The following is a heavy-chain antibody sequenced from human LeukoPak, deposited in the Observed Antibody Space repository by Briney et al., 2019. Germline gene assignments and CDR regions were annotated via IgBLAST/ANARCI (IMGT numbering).Heavy chain of an antibody. CDR3: TRWGSTSCYDY. CDR1: GFTFSIFA. J-gene: IGHJ4*02. CDR2: ISTDGSGT. V-gene: IGHV3-64*01. D-gene: IGHD2-2*01. Sequence: VESLRLSCAASGFTFSIFAMHWVRQAPGKGLEYVSAISTDGSGTYYANSVKGRFTISRDNSKNTLYLQMGSLRAEDMAAYYCTRWGSTSCYDYWGQGTLVTVSS.